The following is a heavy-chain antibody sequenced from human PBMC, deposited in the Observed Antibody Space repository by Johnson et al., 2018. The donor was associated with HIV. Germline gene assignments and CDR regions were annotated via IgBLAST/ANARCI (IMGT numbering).Heavy chain of an antibody. V-gene: IGHV3-33*06. Sequence: QMQLVESGGGLVKPGRSLRLSCAASGFNFSTYGMHWVRRAPGKGLEWVAVIWYDGSNKYYADSVKGRFTISRDNSKNTLYLQMNSLRAEDTAVYYCAKDSYNFWSGYPDAFDIWGQGTMVTVSS. D-gene: IGHD3-3*01. CDR3: AKDSYNFWSGYPDAFDI. CDR2: IWYDGSNK. CDR1: GFNFSTYG. J-gene: IGHJ3*02.